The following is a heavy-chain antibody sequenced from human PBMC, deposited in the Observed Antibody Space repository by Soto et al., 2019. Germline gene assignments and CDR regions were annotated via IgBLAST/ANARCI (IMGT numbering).Heavy chain of an antibody. CDR3: ARGRYGDY. CDR2: ISAHNGNT. J-gene: IGHJ4*02. Sequence: QVHLVQSGAEVKKPRASVKVSCKGSGYAFTTYDITWVRQAPGQGLEWMGWISAHNGNTNYAQKLQGRVTVTRDPSTSTAYIELRSLRSDDTAVYYCARGRYGDYWGQGALVTVSS. D-gene: IGHD1-1*01. V-gene: IGHV1-18*01. CDR1: GYAFTTYD.